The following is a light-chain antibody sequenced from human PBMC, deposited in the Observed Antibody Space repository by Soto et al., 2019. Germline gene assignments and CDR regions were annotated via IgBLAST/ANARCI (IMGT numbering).Light chain of an antibody. CDR1: QSLSRSH. CDR3: QQYANPKYI. Sequence: EIVLTQFPGTLSLAPGERATLSCRASQSLSRSHLAWYQQKPGQAPRLLIYAASSRATGIPDRFVGSGSGTDFTLTITRLESEDLAVYHCQQYANPKYIFGQGTKVEIK. J-gene: IGKJ2*01. V-gene: IGKV3-20*01. CDR2: AAS.